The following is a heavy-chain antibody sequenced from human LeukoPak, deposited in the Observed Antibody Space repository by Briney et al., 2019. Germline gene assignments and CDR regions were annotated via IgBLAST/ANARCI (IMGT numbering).Heavy chain of an antibody. CDR1: GFTFSSYE. CDR2: ISSSGSTI. CDR3: AREGYYDSRDAFDI. Sequence: GGSLRLSFAASGFTFSSYEMNWVRQAPGKGLEWVSYISSSGSTIYYADSVKGRFTISRDNAKNSLYLQMNSLRAEDTAVYYCAREGYYDSRDAFDIWGQGTMVTVPS. D-gene: IGHD3-22*01. J-gene: IGHJ3*02. V-gene: IGHV3-48*03.